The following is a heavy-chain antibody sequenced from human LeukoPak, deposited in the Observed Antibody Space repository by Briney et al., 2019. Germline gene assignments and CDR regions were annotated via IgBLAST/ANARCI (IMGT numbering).Heavy chain of an antibody. CDR3: ARGGRIQLWPGYDY. Sequence: NPPETLSLTCAVYGGSFSGYYWSWIRQPPGKGLEWIGEINHSGSTNYNPSLKSRVTISVDTSKNQFSLKLSSVTAADTAVYYCARGGRIQLWPGYDYWGQGTLVTVSS. D-gene: IGHD5-18*01. CDR1: GGSFSGYY. V-gene: IGHV4-34*01. CDR2: INHSGST. J-gene: IGHJ4*02.